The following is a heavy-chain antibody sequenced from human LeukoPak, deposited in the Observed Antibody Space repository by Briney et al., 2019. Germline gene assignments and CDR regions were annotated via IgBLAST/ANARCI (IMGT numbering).Heavy chain of an antibody. J-gene: IGHJ4*02. V-gene: IGHV1-2*02. CDR2: INPNSGGT. Sequence: GASVKVSCKASGYTFTDYFIHWVRQAPGQGLEWMGWINPNSGGTNYAQKFQGRVTMTRDTSISTAYMELSRLRSDDTAVYYCARDRVDYDYVWGSYRYFDYWGQGTLVTVSS. CDR1: GYTFTDYF. D-gene: IGHD3-16*02. CDR3: ARDRVDYDYVWGSYRYFDY.